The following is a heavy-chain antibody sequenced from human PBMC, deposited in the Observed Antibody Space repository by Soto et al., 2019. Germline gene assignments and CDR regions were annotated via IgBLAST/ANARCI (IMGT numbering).Heavy chain of an antibody. CDR1: GFTVSSKY. V-gene: IGHV3-66*01. CDR3: ARDDVPCDGGRCYGVPLDA. CDR2: IQSGGPT. Sequence: EVQLVESGGGLVQPGGSLRLSCAASGFTVSSKYMSWVRQAPGKGLEWVSLIQSGGPTYYADSVKGRFSISRDTSENTVQLQMDSLRAEDTAVYYCARDDVPCDGGRCYGVPLDAGGKGTTVTVSS. D-gene: IGHD2-15*01. J-gene: IGHJ6*04.